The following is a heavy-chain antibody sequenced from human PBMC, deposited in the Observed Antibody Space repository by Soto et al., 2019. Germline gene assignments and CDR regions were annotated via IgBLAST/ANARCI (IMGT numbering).Heavy chain of an antibody. J-gene: IGHJ4*02. D-gene: IGHD6-19*01. Sequence: EMQLVESGGGLVQPGGSLRLSCEASGFIFSSYWMSWVRQTPGKGLEWVANIKQDGSDKYYADSVKGRFTMSRDNAKNSLYIQMNSLRAEDTAVYYCARGLDSSGWYPDYFDNWGQGTLVTVSS. CDR2: IKQDGSDK. V-gene: IGHV3-7*01. CDR1: GFIFSSYW. CDR3: ARGLDSSGWYPDYFDN.